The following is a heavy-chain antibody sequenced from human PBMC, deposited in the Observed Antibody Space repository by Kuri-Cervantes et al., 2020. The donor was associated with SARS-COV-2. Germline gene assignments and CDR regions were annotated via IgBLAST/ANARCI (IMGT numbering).Heavy chain of an antibody. Sequence: SETLSLTCTVSGGSISSSSYYWGWIRQPPGKGLEWIGSIYYSGSTYYNPSLKSRVTISVDTSKNQFSLKPSSVTAADTAVYYCARQMMSSIMIFGVVITRNWFDPWGQGTLVTVSS. J-gene: IGHJ5*02. CDR1: GGSISSSSYY. V-gene: IGHV4-39*01. D-gene: IGHD3-3*01. CDR2: IYYSGST. CDR3: ARQMMSSIMIFGVVITRNWFDP.